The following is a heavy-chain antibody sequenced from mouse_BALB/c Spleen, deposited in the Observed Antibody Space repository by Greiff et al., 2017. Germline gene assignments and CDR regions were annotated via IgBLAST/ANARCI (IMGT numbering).Heavy chain of an antibody. D-gene: IGHD2-3*01. J-gene: IGHJ4*01. V-gene: IGHV1-7*01. CDR2: INPSTGYT. CDR3: ARHRVTTRALDY. CDR1: GYTFTSYW. Sequence: QVQLKESGAELAKPGASVKMSCKASGYTFTSYWMHWVKQRPGQGLEWIGYINPSTGYTEYNQKFKDKATLTADKSSSTAYMQLSSLTSEDSAVYYCARHRVTTRALDYWGQGTSVTVSS.